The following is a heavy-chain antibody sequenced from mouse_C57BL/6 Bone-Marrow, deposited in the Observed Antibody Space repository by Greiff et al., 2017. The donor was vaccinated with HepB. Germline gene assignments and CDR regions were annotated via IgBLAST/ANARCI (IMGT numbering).Heavy chain of an antibody. CDR3: AREGLYYYGTGY. D-gene: IGHD1-1*01. CDR1: GYTFTSYW. J-gene: IGHJ2*01. V-gene: IGHV1-55*01. Sequence: QVQLKQPGAELVKPGASVKMSCKASGYTFTSYWITWVKQRPGQGLEWIGDIYPGSGSTNYNEKFKSKATLTVDTSSSTAYMQLSSLTSEDSAVYYCAREGLYYYGTGYWGQGTTLTVSS. CDR2: IYPGSGST.